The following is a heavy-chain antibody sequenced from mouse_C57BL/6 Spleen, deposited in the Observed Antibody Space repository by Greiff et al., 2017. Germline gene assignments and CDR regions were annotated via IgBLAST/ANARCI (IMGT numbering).Heavy chain of an antibody. J-gene: IGHJ4*01. CDR1: GYAFSSYW. CDR2: IYPGDGDT. V-gene: IGHV1-80*01. D-gene: IGHD1-1*01. CDR3: ARDTTVVDYYAMDY. Sequence: QVQLQQSGAELVKPGASVKISCKASGYAFSSYWMNWVKQRPGKGLEWIGQIYPGDGDTNYNGKFKGKATLTADKSSSTAYMQLCSLTSEDSAVYFCARDTTVVDYYAMDYWGQGTSVTVSS.